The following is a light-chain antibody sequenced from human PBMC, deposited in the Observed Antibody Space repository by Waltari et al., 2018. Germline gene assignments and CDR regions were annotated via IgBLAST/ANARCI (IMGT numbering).Light chain of an antibody. CDR2: GAS. V-gene: IGKV3-15*01. CDR1: QSVSSN. Sequence: ETVMTQSPATLSVSPGERATLSCRASQSVSSNLAWYQKKPGQAPRLLIYGASTRATGIPARFSGSGSGTEFTLTISSLQSEDFAVYYCQQYNNWPRGTFGQGTKLEI. CDR3: QQYNNWPRGT. J-gene: IGKJ2*01.